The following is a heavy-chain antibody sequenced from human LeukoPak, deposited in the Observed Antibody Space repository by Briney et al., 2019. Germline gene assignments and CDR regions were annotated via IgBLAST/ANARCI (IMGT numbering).Heavy chain of an antibody. CDR3: ARDGYNSGYFDY. CDR1: GGSISSGDYY. J-gene: IGHJ4*02. D-gene: IGHD5-24*01. V-gene: IGHV4-30-4*01. Sequence: SETLSLTCTVSGGSISSGDYYWNWIRQPPGKGLELIGYIYYSRSTSYSPSLKSRLTISVDTSKNQFSLKLSSVTAADTAVYYCARDGYNSGYFDYWGQGTLVTVSS. CDR2: IYYSRST.